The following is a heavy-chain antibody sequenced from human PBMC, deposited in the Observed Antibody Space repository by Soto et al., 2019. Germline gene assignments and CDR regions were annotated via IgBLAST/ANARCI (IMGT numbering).Heavy chain of an antibody. J-gene: IGHJ6*02. D-gene: IGHD3-10*02. CDR2: IIPTFGRT. CDR1: GDTFTSYA. CDR3: ARDPLSSFAMDV. V-gene: IGHV1-69*13. Sequence: ASLTVSCTATGDTFTSYAISGVRQAPEKGLEWMGKIIPTFGRTKYAQKFQGRLTISADDSTSTAYMELSSLVSEDTAVYYCARDPLSSFAMDVWGQGTTVTVSS.